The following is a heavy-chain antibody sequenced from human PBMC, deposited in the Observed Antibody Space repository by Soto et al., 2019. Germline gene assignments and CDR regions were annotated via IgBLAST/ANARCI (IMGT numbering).Heavy chain of an antibody. Sequence: SETLSLTCTVSGASISRRGYYWGWIRQPPGKGLEWIGTIYYTGTAYYNPSLKSRVTISVDTSKNQFSLNLSSMTAADTAVYYCARVEGSSSSLFFDYWGQGTLVNVSS. V-gene: IGHV4-39*01. D-gene: IGHD6-6*01. CDR1: GASISRRGYY. CDR2: IYYTGTA. CDR3: ARVEGSSSSLFFDY. J-gene: IGHJ4*02.